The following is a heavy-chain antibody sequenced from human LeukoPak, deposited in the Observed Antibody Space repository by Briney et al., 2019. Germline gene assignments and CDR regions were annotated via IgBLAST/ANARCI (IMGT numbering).Heavy chain of an antibody. CDR2: ISASGGST. V-gene: IGHV3-23*01. CDR1: GFTFSNYA. CDR3: AREASDAFDI. J-gene: IGHJ3*02. Sequence: GGSLRLSCAASGFTFSNYAMSWVRQAPGKGLEWVSTISASGGSTDYADSVKGRFTISRDNSKNTLFLQMNSLRAEDTAVYYCAREASDAFDIWGQGTMVTVSS.